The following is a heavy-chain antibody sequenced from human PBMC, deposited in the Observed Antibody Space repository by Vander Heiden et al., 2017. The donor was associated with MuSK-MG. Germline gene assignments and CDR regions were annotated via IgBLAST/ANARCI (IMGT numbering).Heavy chain of an antibody. CDR2: IKSESDGGTT. CDR1: GFRFNYAW. D-gene: IGHD3-10*01. CDR3: NTGGLWFGRSIEY. J-gene: IGHJ4*02. V-gene: IGHV3-15*01. Sequence: EVQLVESGGGLVKPGGSLRLSCAASGFRFNYAWMTWVRQAPGKGLEWVGRIKSESDGGTTDYAAPVEGRFTMSRDDSKNMLYLQMNSLKIEDTAVYYCNTGGLWFGRSIEYWGQGTLVTVS.